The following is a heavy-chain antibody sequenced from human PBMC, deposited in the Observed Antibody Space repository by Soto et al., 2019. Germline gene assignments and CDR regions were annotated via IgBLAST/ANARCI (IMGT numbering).Heavy chain of an antibody. V-gene: IGHV3-33*01. CDR2: IWFDGFKK. CDR1: GMKFSSYG. D-gene: IGHD3-10*01. J-gene: IGHJ6*02. CDR3: ARELLYGTGSRNFHYYGMDV. Sequence: QVQLVESGGGVVQSGTSLRLSCAASGMKFSSYGMHWVRQAPGKGLEWVAVIWFDGFKKYYVDPVKGRFTISRDNSNNTLYLQMNSLRAEDTGVYYCARELLYGTGSRNFHYYGMDVWGQGTTVTVSS.